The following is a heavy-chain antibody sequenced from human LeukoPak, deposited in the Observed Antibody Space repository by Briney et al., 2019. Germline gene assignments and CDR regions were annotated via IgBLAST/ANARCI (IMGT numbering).Heavy chain of an antibody. CDR1: GYTFTGYY. V-gene: IGHV1-2*06. J-gene: IGHJ5*02. CDR2: INPNSGGT. Sequence: GASVKVSCKASGYTFTGYYMHWVRQAPGQGLEWMGRINPNSGGTNYAQKFQGRVTMTRDTSISTAYMELSRLRSDDTAVYYCARERARAAAGSWFGHWGQGTLVTVSS. D-gene: IGHD6-13*01. CDR3: ARERARAAAGSWFGH.